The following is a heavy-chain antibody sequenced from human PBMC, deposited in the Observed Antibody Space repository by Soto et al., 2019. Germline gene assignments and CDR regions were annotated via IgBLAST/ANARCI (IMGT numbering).Heavy chain of an antibody. Sequence: GSLILSCAAAGFTFGDFAMCLVGQVPGKGLEWISLVNWDGDTTFYADSVKGRFIISRDNSKNSVYLQMNSLRSEDSAMYYCAKGATVTTHYQYYGMDVWGQGTTVTVSS. D-gene: IGHD4-17*01. V-gene: IGHV3-43D*04. J-gene: IGHJ6*02. CDR2: VNWDGDTT. CDR3: AKGATVTTHYQYYGMDV. CDR1: GFTFGDFA.